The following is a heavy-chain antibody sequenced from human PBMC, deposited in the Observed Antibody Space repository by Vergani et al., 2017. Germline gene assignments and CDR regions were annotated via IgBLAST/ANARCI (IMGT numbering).Heavy chain of an antibody. CDR1: GFTFSNFG. CDR2: IGNDGINT. CDR3: AKYLRDSTDVLPDS. J-gene: IGHJ4*02. D-gene: IGHD2-21*02. Sequence: QVQLVESAGGVVQPGGSLRLSCAASGFTFSNFGMHWIRQAPGKGLEWLAYIGNDGINTRYSDAVKGRFTVSRDNSKDILYLQMDSLRSEDTALYYCAKYLRDSTDVLPDSWCPGTLVIVFS. V-gene: IGHV3-30*02.